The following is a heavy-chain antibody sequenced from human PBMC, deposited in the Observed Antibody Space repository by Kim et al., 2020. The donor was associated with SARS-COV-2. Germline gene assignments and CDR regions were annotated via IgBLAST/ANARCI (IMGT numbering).Heavy chain of an antibody. V-gene: IGHV7-4-1*02. CDR2: INTNTGNP. J-gene: IGHJ6*02. Sequence: ASVKVSCKASGYTFTSYAMNWVRQAPGQGLEWMGWINTNTGNPTYAQGFTGRFVFSLDTSVSTAYLQISSLKAEDTAVYYCARGIWVATKLAAAAGPYYYYGMDVWGQGTTVTVS. CDR3: ARGIWVATKLAAAAGPYYYYGMDV. D-gene: IGHD6-13*01. CDR1: GYTFTSYA.